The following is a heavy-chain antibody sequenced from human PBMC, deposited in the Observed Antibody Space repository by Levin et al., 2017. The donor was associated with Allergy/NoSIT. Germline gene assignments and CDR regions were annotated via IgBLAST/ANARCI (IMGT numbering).Heavy chain of an antibody. J-gene: IGHJ4*02. Sequence: PSETLSLTCAASGFTVSSNYMSWVRQAPGKGLEWVSVIYSGGSTYEDSVKGRFTISRDNSKNTLYLQMNSLRAEDTAVYYCARAPYCTNGVCYSQYYFDYWGQGTLVTVSS. CDR1: GFTVSSNY. CDR2: IYSGGST. CDR3: ARAPYCTNGVCYSQYYFDY. V-gene: IGHV3-66*01. D-gene: IGHD2-8*01.